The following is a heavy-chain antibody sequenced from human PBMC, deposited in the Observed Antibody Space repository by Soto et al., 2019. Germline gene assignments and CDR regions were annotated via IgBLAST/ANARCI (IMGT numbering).Heavy chain of an antibody. J-gene: IGHJ4*02. CDR1: GGTFSSFG. D-gene: IGHD3-10*01. V-gene: IGHV1-69*12. Sequence: QVQLVQSGAEVKKPGSSVKVSCKASGGTFSSFGISWVRQAPGQGLEWMGGIIPIFGTTNYAQKFQDRVTTTADESTSTPIMEPSSLKSEATAVSSGTLRFAEPYWLGYWGQGPRVPVSS. CDR2: IIPIFGTT. CDR3: TLRFAEPYWLGY.